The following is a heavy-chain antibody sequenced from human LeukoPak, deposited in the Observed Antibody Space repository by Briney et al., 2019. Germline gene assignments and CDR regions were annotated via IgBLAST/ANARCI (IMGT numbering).Heavy chain of an antibody. CDR1: GGTFSSYA. CDR3: ASGDFSVVAAMPFDY. Sequence: SVKVSCKASGGTFSSYAISWVRQAPGQGLEWMEGIIPIFSTANYAQKFQGRVTITADKSTSTAYMELSSLRSEDTAVYYCASGDFSVVAAMPFDYWGQGTLVTVSS. V-gene: IGHV1-69*06. J-gene: IGHJ4*02. CDR2: IIPIFSTA. D-gene: IGHD2-15*01.